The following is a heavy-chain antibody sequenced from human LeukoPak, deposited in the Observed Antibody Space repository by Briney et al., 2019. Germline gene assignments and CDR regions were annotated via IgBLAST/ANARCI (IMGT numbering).Heavy chain of an antibody. J-gene: IGHJ5*02. CDR2: FDPEDGET. V-gene: IGHV1-24*01. Sequence: GASVKVSCKVSGYTPTELSMHWVRQAPGKGLEWMGGFDPEDGETIYAQKFQGRVTMTEDTSTDTAYMVLSSLRSEDTAVYYCAATMVRGVIATLNWFDPWGQGTLVTVSS. CDR1: GYTPTELS. CDR3: AATMVRGVIATLNWFDP. D-gene: IGHD3-10*01.